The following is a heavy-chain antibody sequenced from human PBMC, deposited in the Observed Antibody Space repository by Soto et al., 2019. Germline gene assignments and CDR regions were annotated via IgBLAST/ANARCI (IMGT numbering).Heavy chain of an antibody. CDR3: ARDQDEYSYGYGLSGY. CDR1: GFTFSSYA. Sequence: QVQLVESGGGVVQPGRSLRLSCAASGFTFSSYAMHWVRQAPGKGLEWVAVISYDGSNKYYADSVKGRFTISRDNSKNTLYLQMNSLRAEDTAVYYCARDQDEYSYGYGLSGYWGQRTLVTVSS. D-gene: IGHD5-18*01. J-gene: IGHJ4*02. CDR2: ISYDGSNK. V-gene: IGHV3-30-3*01.